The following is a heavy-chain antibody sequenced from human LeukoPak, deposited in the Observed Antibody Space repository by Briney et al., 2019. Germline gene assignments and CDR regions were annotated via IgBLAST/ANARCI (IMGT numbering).Heavy chain of an antibody. V-gene: IGHV1-69*04. CDR1: GGTFSSYA. CDR2: IIPILGIA. Sequence: SVKVSCKASGGTFSSYAISWVRQAPGQGLEWMGRIIPILGIANYAQKFKGRVTITTDKSTSKAYMELSSLRSEDTAVYYCAVSGEGEAFDIWGQGTMVTVSS. CDR3: AVSGEGEAFDI. J-gene: IGHJ3*02. D-gene: IGHD3-10*01.